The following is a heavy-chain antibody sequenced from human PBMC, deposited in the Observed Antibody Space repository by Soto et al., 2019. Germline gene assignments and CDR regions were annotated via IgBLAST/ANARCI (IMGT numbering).Heavy chain of an antibody. D-gene: IGHD3-16*01. J-gene: IGHJ4*02. CDR1: GGSISSYY. V-gene: IGHV4-59*01. Sequence: QVQLQESGPGLVKPSETLSLTCPVSGGSISSYYWSWIRQPPGKGREWIGYIYYSGSTNYNPSLKRRAAIAVHTSKNQSSLKLSSVTAADTAVYYCARRWGMGFDYWGQGTLVTVSS. CDR2: IYYSGST. CDR3: ARRWGMGFDY.